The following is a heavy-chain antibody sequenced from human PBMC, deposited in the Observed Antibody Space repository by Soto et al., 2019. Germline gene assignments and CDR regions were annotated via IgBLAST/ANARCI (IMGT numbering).Heavy chain of an antibody. D-gene: IGHD2-8*01. V-gene: IGHV3-30*18. CDR2: ISYDGSNK. J-gene: IGHJ6*02. CDR1: GFTFSSYS. CDR3: AKDRLVLMVYAYVEGYYYYGMDV. Sequence: GGSLRLSCAASGFTFSSYSMNWVRQAPGKGLEWVAVISYDGSNKYYADSVKGRFTISRDNSKNTLYLQMNSLRAEDTAVYYCAKDRLVLMVYAYVEGYYYYGMDVWGQGTTVTVSS.